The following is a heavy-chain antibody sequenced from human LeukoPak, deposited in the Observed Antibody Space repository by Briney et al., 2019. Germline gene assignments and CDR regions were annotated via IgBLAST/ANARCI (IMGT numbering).Heavy chain of an antibody. CDR2: ISSSSSYI. V-gene: IGHV3-21*01. D-gene: IGHD3-10*01. Sequence: GGSLRLSCAASGFTFSSYSMNWVRQAPGRGLEWVSSISSSSSYIYYADSVKGRFTISRDNAKNSLYLQMKRLRAEDTAVYYCARDRLVRGAIYPLEYYYYGMDVWGQGTTVTVSS. CDR3: ARDRLVRGAIYPLEYYYYGMDV. J-gene: IGHJ6*02. CDR1: GFTFSSYS.